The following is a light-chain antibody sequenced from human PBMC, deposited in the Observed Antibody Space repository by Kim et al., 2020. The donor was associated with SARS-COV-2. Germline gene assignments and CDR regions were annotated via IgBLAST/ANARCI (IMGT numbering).Light chain of an antibody. Sequence: GQSVTISCTGTSSDVGGYNYVSWYQQHPGKAPKLMIYDVSKRPSRVPDRFSGSKSGNTASLTISGLQAEDEADYYCCSYAGSYTLVFGGGTKLTVL. V-gene: IGLV2-11*01. CDR2: DVS. J-gene: IGLJ3*02. CDR3: CSYAGSYTLV. CDR1: SSDVGGYNY.